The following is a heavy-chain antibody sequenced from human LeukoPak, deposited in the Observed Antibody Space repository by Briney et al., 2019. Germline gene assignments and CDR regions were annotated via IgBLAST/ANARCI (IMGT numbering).Heavy chain of an antibody. V-gene: IGHV3-48*01. CDR1: GFTFSSYS. CDR2: ISSSSSTI. J-gene: IGHJ3*02. CDR3: ARDRAYYDFWSGYADDAFDI. D-gene: IGHD3-3*01. Sequence: GGSLRLSCAASGFTFSSYSMNWVRQAPGKGLEWVSYISSSSSTIYYADSVKGRFTISRDNAKNSLYLQMNSLRAEDTAVYYCARDRAYYDFWSGYADDAFDIWGQGTMVTVSS.